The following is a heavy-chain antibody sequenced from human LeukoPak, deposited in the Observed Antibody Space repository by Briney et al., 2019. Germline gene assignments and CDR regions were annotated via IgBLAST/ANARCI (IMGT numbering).Heavy chain of an antibody. CDR1: GYTFTSNA. CDR3: ASFFCTSGLCYYLDY. V-gene: IGHV7-4-1*02. J-gene: IGHJ4*02. D-gene: IGHD2-8*01. Sequence: ASVKVSCKASGYTFTSNALGWVRQAPGQGLEWMGWINTNTGNPTYAQGFTGRFVFTLDTSDNTAYLQISSLQAEDTAVYYCASFFCTSGLCYYLDYWGQGTLVTVSS. CDR2: INTNTGNP.